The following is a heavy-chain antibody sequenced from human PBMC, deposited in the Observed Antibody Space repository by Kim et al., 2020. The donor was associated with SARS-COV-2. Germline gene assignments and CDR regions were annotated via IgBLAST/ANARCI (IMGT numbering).Heavy chain of an antibody. CDR2: IYKNGTT. CDR3: ARQGYWSGLDY. CDR1: GFTVSTNY. J-gene: IGHJ4*02. V-gene: IGHV3-53*01. Sequence: GGSLRLSCAASGFTVSTNYLTWVRQAPGRGPEWVSSIYKNGTTYNSDSVKGRFSISRDNSKNTVFLQMNSLRADDTAVYYCARQGYWSGLDYWGQGALVTVSS. D-gene: IGHD3-10*01.